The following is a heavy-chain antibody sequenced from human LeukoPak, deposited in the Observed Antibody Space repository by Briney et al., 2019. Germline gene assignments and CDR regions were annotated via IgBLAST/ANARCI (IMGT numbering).Heavy chain of an antibody. CDR2: MYTSGNT. CDR1: GGSISSGGYY. CDR3: ARRSVTLDAFDI. V-gene: IGHV4-61*02. Sequence: PSQTLSLTCTVSGGSISSGGYYWSWIRQPAGKGLEWIGRMYTSGNTNYNPSLKSRVTISVDTSKNQFSLKLSSVTAADTAVYYCARRSVTLDAFDIWGQGTMVTVSS. J-gene: IGHJ3*02. D-gene: IGHD2-21*02.